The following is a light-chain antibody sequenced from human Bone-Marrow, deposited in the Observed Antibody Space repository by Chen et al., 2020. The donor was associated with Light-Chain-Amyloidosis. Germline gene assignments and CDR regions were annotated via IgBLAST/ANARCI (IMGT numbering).Light chain of an antibody. CDR2: WAS. CDR3: HQYYSPDS. CDR1: QSVLYSSNNKNY. V-gene: IGKV4-1*01. Sequence: DIVMTQSPDSLTLSLGERATINCKSSQSVLYSSNNKNYLAWYQQKPGQPPNLLIYWASTRKSGVPSRFSGRGSGTDFTLTLSSLQSEDVAVYYCHQYYSPDSFGQGTKLEIK. J-gene: IGKJ2*03.